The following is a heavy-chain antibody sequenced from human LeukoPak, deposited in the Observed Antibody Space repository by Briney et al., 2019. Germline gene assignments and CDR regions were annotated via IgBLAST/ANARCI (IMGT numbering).Heavy chain of an antibody. CDR1: GYRFTSYW. Sequence: GGSLQISCKGSGYRFTSYWIGWVRQMPGKGLEGMGIIYPGDSDTRYSPSFQGQVTISADKSISTAYLQWSSLKASDTAMYYCARADSSSHNWFDPWGQGTLVTVSS. V-gene: IGHV5-51*01. D-gene: IGHD6-13*01. CDR2: IYPGDSDT. J-gene: IGHJ5*02. CDR3: ARADSSSHNWFDP.